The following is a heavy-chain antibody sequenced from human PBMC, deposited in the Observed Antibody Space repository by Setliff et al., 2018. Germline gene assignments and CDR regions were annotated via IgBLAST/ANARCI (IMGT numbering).Heavy chain of an antibody. Sequence: PSETLSLTCAVYGGSFSAYYWSWIRQPPGKGLEWIGEINHSGSTNYNTTLKSRVTISVDTSKNQFSLKLSSVTASDTAVYYCASGREAAQGEDYYYHQMDVWGKGTTVTVSS. D-gene: IGHD6-6*01. V-gene: IGHV4-34*01. CDR2: INHSGST. J-gene: IGHJ6*03. CDR1: GGSFSAYY. CDR3: ASGREAAQGEDYYYHQMDV.